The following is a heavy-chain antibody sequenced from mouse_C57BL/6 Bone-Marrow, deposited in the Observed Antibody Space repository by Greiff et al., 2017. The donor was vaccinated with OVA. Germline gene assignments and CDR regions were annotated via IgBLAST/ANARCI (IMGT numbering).Heavy chain of an antibody. V-gene: IGHV5-15*04. J-gene: IGHJ4*01. CDR2: ISNLAYRI. CDR3: ARRTNYYAMDY. Sequence: EVKLVESGGGLVQPGGSLKLSCAASGFTFSDYGMAWVRQAPRKGPEWVAFISNLAYRIYYADTVTGRFTISRENAKNTLYLEISSLRSEDTAMYYCARRTNYYAMDYWGQGTSVTVSA. CDR1: GFTFSDYG.